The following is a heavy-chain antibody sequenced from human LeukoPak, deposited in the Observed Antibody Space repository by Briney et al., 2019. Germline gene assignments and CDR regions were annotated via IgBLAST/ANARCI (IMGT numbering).Heavy chain of an antibody. J-gene: IGHJ3*02. V-gene: IGHV3-30*18. CDR1: GFTFSSYG. D-gene: IGHD3-3*01. CDR2: ISYDGSDK. Sequence: PGGSLRLSCAASGFTFSSYGMHWVRQAPGKGLEWVAIISYDGSDKYYVDSVKGRFTISRDNSKNTLYLQMNSLRTEDTAVYYCAKVRSAEQFFEGDAFDMWGQGTMVTVSS. CDR3: AKVRSAEQFFEGDAFDM.